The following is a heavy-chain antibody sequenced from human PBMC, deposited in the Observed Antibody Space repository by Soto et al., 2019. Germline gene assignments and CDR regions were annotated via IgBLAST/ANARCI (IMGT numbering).Heavy chain of an antibody. CDR3: ARGATHGSSWYFWFDP. CDR1: GGTFSTYS. V-gene: IGHV1-69*01. J-gene: IGHJ5*02. CDR2: IIPLFGTT. Sequence: QMQLVQSGAEVRMPGSSVKVSCKASGGTFSTYSINWVRQAPGQGLEWMGGIIPLFGTTNYAQKFKCRVTITADESTSTAYMKLSSVRAEDAAVYYCARGATHGSSWYFWFDPWGQGTLVTVSS. D-gene: IGHD6-13*01.